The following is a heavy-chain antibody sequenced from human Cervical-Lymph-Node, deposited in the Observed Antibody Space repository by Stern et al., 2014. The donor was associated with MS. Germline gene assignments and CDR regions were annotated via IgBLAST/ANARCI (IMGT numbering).Heavy chain of an antibody. CDR3: ARDITGSSAYFAY. D-gene: IGHD1-14*01. CDR2: ISWNSGTI. J-gene: IGHJ4*02. V-gene: IGHV3-9*01. Sequence: QLVESGGDLVQPGRSLRLSCAAFGFTFDAYAMHWVRQAPGKGLEWVAGISWNSGTIGYADAVKGRFTTSRDNAYSSLYLQMNSLRPEDTALYYCARDITGSSAYFAYWGQGTLVTVSS. CDR1: GFTFDAYA.